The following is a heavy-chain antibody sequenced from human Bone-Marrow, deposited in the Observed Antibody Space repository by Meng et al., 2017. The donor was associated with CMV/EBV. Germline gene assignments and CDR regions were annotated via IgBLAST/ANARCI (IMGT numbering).Heavy chain of an antibody. CDR1: GGSISSYY. D-gene: IGHD3-10*01. CDR3: AREGLGSSAFYI. J-gene: IGHJ3*02. V-gene: IGHV4-59*01. Sequence: SETLSLTCTVSGGSISSYYWSWIRQPPGKGLEWIGYIYYSGSTNYNPSLKSRVTISVDTSKNQFSLKLSSVTAADTAVYYCAREGLGSSAFYIWGQGTMVTVSS. CDR2: IYYSGST.